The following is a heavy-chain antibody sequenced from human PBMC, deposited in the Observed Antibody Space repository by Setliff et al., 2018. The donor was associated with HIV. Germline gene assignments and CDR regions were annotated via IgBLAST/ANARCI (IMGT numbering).Heavy chain of an antibody. J-gene: IGHJ4*02. CDR3: ARADSSNWYHVDY. D-gene: IGHD6-13*01. Sequence: ASVKVSCKASGYAFIRYAILWVRQAPGQGLEWMGWINPGNDYTKYSQKFQGRVTITRDASASTAYMELSSLRSEDTAVYYCARADSSNWYHVDYWGQGTLVTVSS. CDR1: GYAFIRYA. CDR2: INPGNDYT. V-gene: IGHV1-3*01.